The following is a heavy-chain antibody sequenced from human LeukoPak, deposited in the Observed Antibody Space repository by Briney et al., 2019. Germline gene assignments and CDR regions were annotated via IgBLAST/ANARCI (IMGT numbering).Heavy chain of an antibody. J-gene: IGHJ1*01. D-gene: IGHD3-10*01. CDR3: ARCPESYYYGPHNFQH. V-gene: IGHV7-4-1*02. CDR1: GYTFTSYD. CDR2: INTNTGNP. Sequence: GASVKVSCKASGYTFTSYDINWVRQAPGQGLEWMGWINTNTGNPTYAQGFTGRFVFSLDTSVSTAYLQISSLKAEDTAVYYCARCPESYYYGPHNFQHWGQGTLVTVSS.